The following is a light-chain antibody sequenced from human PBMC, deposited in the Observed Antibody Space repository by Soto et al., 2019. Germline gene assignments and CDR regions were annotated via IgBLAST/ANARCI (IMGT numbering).Light chain of an antibody. J-gene: IGLJ1*01. CDR3: CSYAGSSSFV. CDR2: EGS. V-gene: IGLV2-23*03. Sequence: HSVLTQPASVSGSAGQSITISCTGTRSDVGSYKFVSWYQQHPGKVPKVIIYEGSKRPSGVSNRFSGSKSGNTASLTISGLQVEDEADYYCCSYAGSSSFVFGTGTKLTVL. CDR1: RSDVGSYKF.